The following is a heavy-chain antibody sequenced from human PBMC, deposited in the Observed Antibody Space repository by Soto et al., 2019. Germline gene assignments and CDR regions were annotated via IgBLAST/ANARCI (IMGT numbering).Heavy chain of an antibody. V-gene: IGHV5-51*01. D-gene: IGHD4-17*01. J-gene: IGHJ4*02. CDR2: IYPGDSDT. Sequence: EVQLVQSGAEVHKPGESLRISCKASGYNFNNYWIGWVRQVPGRGLEWMGIIYPGDSDTRYSPSFQGRVSISADKSLSTAFLQWRSLKASDTALYFCARLYPTVVDVRGVFDYWGQGALVTVSS. CDR3: ARLYPTVVDVRGVFDY. CDR1: GYNFNNYW.